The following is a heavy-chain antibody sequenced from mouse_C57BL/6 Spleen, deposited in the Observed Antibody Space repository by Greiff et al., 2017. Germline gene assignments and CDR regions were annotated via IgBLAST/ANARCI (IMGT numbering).Heavy chain of an antibody. CDR2: IYPYNGVS. V-gene: IGHV1-31*01. CDR1: GYSFTGYY. CDR3: ARSFITTVVALDY. D-gene: IGHD1-1*01. Sequence: VHVKQSGPELVKPGASVKISCKASGYSFTGYYMHWVKQSHGNILDWIGYIYPYNGVSSYNQKFKGKATLTVDKSSSTAYMELRSLTSEDSAVYYCARSFITTVVALDYWGQGTTLTVSS. J-gene: IGHJ2*01.